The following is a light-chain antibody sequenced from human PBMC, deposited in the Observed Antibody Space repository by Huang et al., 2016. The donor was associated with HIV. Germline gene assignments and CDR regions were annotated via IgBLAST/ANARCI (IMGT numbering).Light chain of an antibody. Sequence: DIQMTQSPSSLSASVGDRLTITCRASQSISNYLNWYQQKPGKVPNLLSYAASNLQSGAPSRFSGSGSGTDFTLTVSSLQPEDFATYYCQQSYSTLLTFGGGTKVEI. CDR2: AAS. CDR1: QSISNY. J-gene: IGKJ4*01. V-gene: IGKV1-39*01. CDR3: QQSYSTLLT.